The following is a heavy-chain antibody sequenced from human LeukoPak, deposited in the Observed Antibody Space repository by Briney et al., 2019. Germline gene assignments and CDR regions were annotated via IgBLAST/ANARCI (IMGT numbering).Heavy chain of an antibody. CDR3: ARGNIVVVPAATGVVDV. Sequence: SETLSLTCTVSGGSISSSSYYWGWIRQPPGKGLEWIGSIYYSGRTYYNPSLKSRVTISVDTSKNQFSLKLSSVTAADTAVYYCARGNIVVVPAATGVVDVWGKGTTVTVSS. J-gene: IGHJ6*04. CDR1: GGSISSSSYY. D-gene: IGHD2-2*01. CDR2: IYYSGRT. V-gene: IGHV4-39*01.